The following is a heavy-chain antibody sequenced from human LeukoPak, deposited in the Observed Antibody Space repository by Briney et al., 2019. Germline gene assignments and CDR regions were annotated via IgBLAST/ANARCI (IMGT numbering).Heavy chain of an antibody. Sequence: ASVKVSCKASGGTFSSYAISWVRQAPGQGLEWMGGIIPIFGTANYAQKFQGRVTITTDESTSTAYMELSSLRSEDTAVYYCARALRHSDLWSGYYTEFDYWGQGTLVTVSS. CDR2: IIPIFGTA. D-gene: IGHD3-3*01. CDR3: ARALRHSDLWSGYYTEFDY. V-gene: IGHV1-69*05. J-gene: IGHJ4*02. CDR1: GGTFSSYA.